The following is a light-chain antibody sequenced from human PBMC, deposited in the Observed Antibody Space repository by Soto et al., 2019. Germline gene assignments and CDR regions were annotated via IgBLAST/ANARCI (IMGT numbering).Light chain of an antibody. V-gene: IGLV1-47*02. CDR1: SSNIGSNY. Sequence: QAVVTQPPSASGTPGQRVTISCSGSSSNIGSNYVYWYQQLPGTAPKLLIYSNNQRPSGVPHRFSGSKSGTSASLAISGLRSEDEADYYCAAWDDSLSGHWVFGGGTKLTVL. CDR3: AAWDDSLSGHWV. CDR2: SNN. J-gene: IGLJ3*02.